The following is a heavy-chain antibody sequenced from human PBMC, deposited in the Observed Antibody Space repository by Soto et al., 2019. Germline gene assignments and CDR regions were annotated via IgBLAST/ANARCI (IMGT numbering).Heavy chain of an antibody. D-gene: IGHD3-3*01. CDR1: GGSISSGGYY. CDR3: ARGGSYDFWSGYYRNYYYYCMDV. V-gene: IGHV4-31*01. CDR2: IYYSKST. J-gene: IGHJ6*02. Sequence: QVQLQESGPGLVKPSQTLSLTCTVSGGSISSGGYYWSWIRQHPGKGLEWIGYIYYSKSTYYNPSLDSLLTISVDASKNQFSLKLSSVTAADTAVYYCARGGSYDFWSGYYRNYYYYCMDVWGQGTTVTVSS.